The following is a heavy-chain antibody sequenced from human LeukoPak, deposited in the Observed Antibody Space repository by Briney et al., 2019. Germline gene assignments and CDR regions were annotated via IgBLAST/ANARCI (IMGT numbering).Heavy chain of an antibody. CDR3: ARDWYYDILTGYGY. CDR1: EFTFSNYG. CDR2: ISYDGSNK. D-gene: IGHD3-9*01. V-gene: IGHV3-30*03. J-gene: IGHJ4*02. Sequence: PGGSLRLSCAASEFTFSNYGMHWVRQAPGKGLEWVAVISYDGSNKYYADSVKGRFTISRDNSKNTLYPQMNSLRAEDTAIYYCARDWYYDILTGYGYWGQGTLVTVSS.